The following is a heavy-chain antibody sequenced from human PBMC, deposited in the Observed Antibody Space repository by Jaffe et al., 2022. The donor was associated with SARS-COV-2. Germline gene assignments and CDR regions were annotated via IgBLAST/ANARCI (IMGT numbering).Heavy chain of an antibody. Sequence: EVNLVESGGGLVQPGGSLRLSCAASGFIFNRYWMSWVRQAPGKGLEWVANIKPDGSEKYYVDSVKGRFTISRDHADNSLHLQMNSLRAQDTAVYYCTRGPGADWVGGSYYYGMDVWGQGTTVTVSS. D-gene: IGHD3-10*01. CDR1: GFIFNRYW. V-gene: IGHV3-7*03. CDR2: IKPDGSEK. CDR3: TRGPGADWVGGSYYYGMDV. J-gene: IGHJ6*02.